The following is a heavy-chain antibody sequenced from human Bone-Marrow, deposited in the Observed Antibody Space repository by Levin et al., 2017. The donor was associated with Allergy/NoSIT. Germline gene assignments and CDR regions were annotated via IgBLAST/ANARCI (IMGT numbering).Heavy chain of an antibody. CDR2: IFGGGTGTT. Sequence: GESLKISCAASGFTITSHYMNWVRQAPGKGLEWVSVIFGGGTGTTSYAESVKGRFTISRDNSKNILYLQMNSLRVEDTAVYYCVRGTRFQGLDSWGQGTMVTVSS. CDR3: VRGTRFQGLDS. V-gene: IGHV3-53*01. J-gene: IGHJ4*02. CDR1: GFTITSHY.